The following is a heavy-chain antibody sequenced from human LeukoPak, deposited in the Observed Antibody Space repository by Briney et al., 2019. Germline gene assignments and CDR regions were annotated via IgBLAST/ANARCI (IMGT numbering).Heavy chain of an antibody. J-gene: IGHJ4*02. V-gene: IGHV3-30*18. CDR3: AKVLGSGWSPDY. D-gene: IGHD6-19*01. CDR1: RFTFSSYG. Sequence: GRSLRLSCAASRFTFSSYGMHWVRQAPGKGLEWVAVISYDGSNKYYADSVKGRFTISRDNSKNTLYLQMNSLRAEDTAVYYCAKVLGSGWSPDYWGQGTLVTVSS. CDR2: ISYDGSNK.